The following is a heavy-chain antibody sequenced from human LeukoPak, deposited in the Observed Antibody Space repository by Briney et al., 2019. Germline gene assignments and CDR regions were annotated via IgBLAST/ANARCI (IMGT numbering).Heavy chain of an antibody. D-gene: IGHD2/OR15-2a*01. J-gene: IGHJ3*02. CDR1: GGSITNYY. Sequence: SETLSLTCTVSGGSITNYYWSWIRQPPGEGLEWIWYVYTSGATNSNPPLKSRVTISVNTSKNQFSMKLSSVAAADTAVYCCARHGKGVTYFYSFDIWGQGTVVAVSS. CDR2: VYTSGAT. CDR3: ARHGKGVTYFYSFDI. V-gene: IGHV4-59*08.